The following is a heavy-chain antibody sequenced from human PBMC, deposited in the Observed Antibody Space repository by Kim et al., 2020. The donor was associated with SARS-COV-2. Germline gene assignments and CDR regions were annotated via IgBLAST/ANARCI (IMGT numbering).Heavy chain of an antibody. CDR2: VYISGST. V-gene: IGHV4-4*07. CDR3: AREASYGGNFDY. D-gene: IGHD4-17*01. Sequence: SETLSLTCTVSGGSISGYYWSWIRQPAGKGLEWIGRVYISGSTNYNPSLKSRITMSVDTSKNQFSLNLSSVTAADTAVYYCAREASYGGNFDYWGQGTLVTVSS. CDR1: GGSISGYY. J-gene: IGHJ4*02.